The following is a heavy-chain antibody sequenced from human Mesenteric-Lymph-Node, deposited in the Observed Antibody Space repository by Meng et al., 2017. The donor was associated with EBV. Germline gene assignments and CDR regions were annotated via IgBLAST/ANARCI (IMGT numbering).Heavy chain of an antibody. J-gene: IGHJ5*02. D-gene: IGHD3-10*01. CDR1: CGTISSDNW. Sequence: QGQVLEPGPGMGQPSGSLSVPCAGSCGTISSDNWWTWVRQPPGKGLEWIGEIHHSGATNYNPSLKSRVTISVDKSKNQFSLKLSSVTAADAAVYFCASVIYGSGLNSWFDPWGHGTLVTVSS. CDR3: ASVIYGSGLNSWFDP. V-gene: IGHV4-4*02. CDR2: IHHSGAT.